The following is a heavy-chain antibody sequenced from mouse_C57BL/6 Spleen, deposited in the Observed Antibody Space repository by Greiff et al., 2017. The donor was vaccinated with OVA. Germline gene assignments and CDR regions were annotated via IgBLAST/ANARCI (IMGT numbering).Heavy chain of an antibody. D-gene: IGHD1-1*01. CDR2: IYPGSGST. CDR3: ARSAVVAFYAMDY. CDR1: GYTFTSYW. Sequence: VQLQQSGAELVKPGASVKMSCKASGYTFTSYWITWVKQRPGQGLEWIGDIYPGSGSTNYNEKFKSKATLTVDTSSSTAYMQLSSLTSEDSAVYYCARSAVVAFYAMDYWGQGTSVTVSS. V-gene: IGHV1-55*01. J-gene: IGHJ4*01.